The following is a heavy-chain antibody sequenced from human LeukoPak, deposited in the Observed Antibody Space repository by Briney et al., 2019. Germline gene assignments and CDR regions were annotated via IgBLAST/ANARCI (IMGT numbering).Heavy chain of an antibody. CDR3: ARALGGGDPFYFDY. CDR2: IYTSGST. CDR1: GGPIISNY. D-gene: IGHD2-21*02. V-gene: IGHV4-4*07. J-gene: IGHJ4*02. Sequence: KPSETLSLTCTVSGGPIISNYLTWIRQPAGKGLEWIGRIYTSGSTNYNPSLKSRVTMSVDTSKNQFSLKVTSATAADTAVYYCARALGGGDPFYFDYWGQGTLVTVSS.